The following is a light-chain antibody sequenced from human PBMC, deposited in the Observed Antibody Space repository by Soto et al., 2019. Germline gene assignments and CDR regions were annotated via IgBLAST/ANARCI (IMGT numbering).Light chain of an antibody. Sequence: QLTQSPSSLSASVGDRVTITCRASQDISRYLAWYQQKAGTAPKLLIYGTSTLQSGVPSRFSAFGSGTEFTLTISSLQPEDFATYHCQQLQRTPFTFGPGTTVDV. CDR3: QQLQRTPFT. J-gene: IGKJ3*01. CDR1: QDISRY. V-gene: IGKV1-9*01. CDR2: GTS.